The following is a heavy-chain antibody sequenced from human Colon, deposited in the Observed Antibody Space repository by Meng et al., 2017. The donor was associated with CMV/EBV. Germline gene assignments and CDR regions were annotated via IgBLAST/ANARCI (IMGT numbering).Heavy chain of an antibody. CDR1: GGSRTNRNW. CDR3: ASLKDYDGRGYYYFES. J-gene: IGHJ4*02. Sequence: QVALQQSGLCLVEPSGPSSPTCPVSGGSRTNRNWWGWVRLPPGKGLEWIGEVYLGGTIHHHPSLQSRVTISLDKAKDHLSLKLASVTAADTAVYYCASLKDYDGRGYYYFESWGQGTLVTVSS. D-gene: IGHD3-22*01. V-gene: IGHV4-4*02. CDR2: VYLGGTI.